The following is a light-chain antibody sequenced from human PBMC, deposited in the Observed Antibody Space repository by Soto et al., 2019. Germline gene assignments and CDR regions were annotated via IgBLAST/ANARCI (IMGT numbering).Light chain of an antibody. Sequence: DIQMTQSPSSLSASVGDRVTITCRASQGISNYLAWFQQKPGKVPKLLIYDASSLRPGVPSRFSGSASGTDFSLTISSLQPEDVATYYCQRYGRAPAPWTFGQGTKVDIK. CDR1: QGISNY. CDR2: DAS. J-gene: IGKJ1*01. V-gene: IGKV1-27*01. CDR3: QRYGRAPAPWT.